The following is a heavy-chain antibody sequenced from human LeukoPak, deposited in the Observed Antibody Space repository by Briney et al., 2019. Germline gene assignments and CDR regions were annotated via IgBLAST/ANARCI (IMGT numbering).Heavy chain of an antibody. D-gene: IGHD3-10*01. V-gene: IGHV4-30-4*01. CDR2: IYYSGST. Sequence: SETLSLTCTVSGGSISSGDYYWSWIRQTPGKGLEWIGYIYYSGSTYYNPSLKSRVTISVDTSKNQFSLKLSSVTAADTAVYYCASSFGELLSSWFDPWGQGTLVTVSS. J-gene: IGHJ5*02. CDR3: ASSFGELLSSWFDP. CDR1: GGSISSGDYY.